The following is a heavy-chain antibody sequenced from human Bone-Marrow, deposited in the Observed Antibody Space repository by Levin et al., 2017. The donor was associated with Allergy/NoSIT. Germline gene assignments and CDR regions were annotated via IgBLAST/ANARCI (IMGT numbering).Heavy chain of an antibody. CDR3: ARDCPHLSYSSTWYYYYGMDV. V-gene: IGHV3-48*02. CDR2: ISDSSSSI. D-gene: IGHD6-13*01. J-gene: IGHJ6*02. Sequence: GESLKISCAASGFTFSNSSMNWVRQAPGKGLEWVSYISDSSSSIFYADSVKGRFTISRDNAKNSLFLQMNSLRDEDTDVYYCARDCPHLSYSSTWYYYYGMDVWGQGTKVTVSS. CDR1: GFTFSNSS.